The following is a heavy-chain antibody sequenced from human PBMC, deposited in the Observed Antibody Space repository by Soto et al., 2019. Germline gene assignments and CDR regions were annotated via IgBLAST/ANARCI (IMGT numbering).Heavy chain of an antibody. Sequence: QVQLQESGPGLVKPSETLSLTCTVSGGSISSYYWSWIRQPPGKGLEWIGYIYDSGSTNYNPSLTSRVTISVDTSKNPFSRKLSSVTAADAAVYYCARRYGRDFDYWGQGTLVTVSS. D-gene: IGHD4-17*01. CDR1: GGSISSYY. V-gene: IGHV4-59*12. CDR2: IYDSGST. CDR3: ARRYGRDFDY. J-gene: IGHJ4*02.